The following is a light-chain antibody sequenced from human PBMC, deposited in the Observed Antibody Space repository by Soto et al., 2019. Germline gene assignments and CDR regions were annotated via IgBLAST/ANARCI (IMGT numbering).Light chain of an antibody. J-gene: IGKJ5*01. CDR3: QQRYAWPPIT. CDR2: DAS. CDR1: RSVRSY. V-gene: IGKV3-11*01. Sequence: EIVLTQSPATLSLSPGERATLSCRASRSVRSYLAWYQQKPGQAPRLLIYDASNRAAGIPARFSGSGSETHFTLTIGNLEPEDFAVYYCQQRYAWPPITFGQGTRLEIK.